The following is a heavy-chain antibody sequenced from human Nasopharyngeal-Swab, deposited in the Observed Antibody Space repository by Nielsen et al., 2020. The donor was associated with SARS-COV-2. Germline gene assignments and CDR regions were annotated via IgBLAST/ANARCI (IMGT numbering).Heavy chain of an antibody. D-gene: IGHD1-1*01. J-gene: IGHJ6*02. Sequence: GGSLRLSCAASGLPFSSYDMHWVRQPPGKGLEWVSTIDTAGDTYYPGSVKGRFTISREKAKNSLYLQMNSLRVGDTAVYYCAGGQPGTTGTTYGMDVWGQGTTVTVSS. CDR2: IDTAGDT. CDR1: GLPFSSYD. V-gene: IGHV3-13*01. CDR3: AGGQPGTTGTTYGMDV.